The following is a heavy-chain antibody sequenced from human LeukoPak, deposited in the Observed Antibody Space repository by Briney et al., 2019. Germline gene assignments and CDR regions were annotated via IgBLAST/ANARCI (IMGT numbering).Heavy chain of an antibody. D-gene: IGHD1-26*01. CDR2: ISAYKGKT. J-gene: IGHJ4*02. CDR1: GYTFTSYG. V-gene: IGHV1-18*01. Sequence: ASVTVSYKASGYTFTSYGISWVRQAPGHALEGMGWISAYKGKTNYLQKLQGRVTMTTDTSTSTAYMELRSLRSDDTAVYYCARWELLHAGLFDSWGQGTLVTVSS. CDR3: ARWELLHAGLFDS.